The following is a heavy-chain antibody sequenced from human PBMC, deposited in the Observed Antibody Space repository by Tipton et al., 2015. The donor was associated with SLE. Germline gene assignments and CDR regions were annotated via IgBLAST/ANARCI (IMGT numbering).Heavy chain of an antibody. CDR2: VHYSGTT. CDR3: ARGGEYGSSWHPRNYYYMDV. J-gene: IGHJ6*03. CDR1: RGSITSYY. V-gene: IGHV4-59*12. D-gene: IGHD6-13*01. Sequence: TLSLTCTVSRGSITSYYWSWIRQPPGKGLEWIAYVHYSGTTNYNPSLRSRVTISIGTSESQFSLKLTSVTAADTAIYYCARGGEYGSSWHPRNYYYMDVWGKGTTVTVSS.